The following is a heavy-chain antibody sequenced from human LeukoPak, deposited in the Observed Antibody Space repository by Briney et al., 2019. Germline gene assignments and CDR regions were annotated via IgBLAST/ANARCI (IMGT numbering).Heavy chain of an antibody. CDR2: ISSSNTYI. CDR3: AREVGATDY. V-gene: IGHV3-21*01. CDR1: GFTFSRYN. D-gene: IGHD1-26*01. J-gene: IGHJ4*02. Sequence: GGSLRLSCAASGFTFSRYNMNWVRQAPGKGLEWVSSISSSNTYIYYADPVKGRFTISRDNAKNSLYLQMNSLRAEDTAVYYCAREVGATDYWGQGTLVTVSS.